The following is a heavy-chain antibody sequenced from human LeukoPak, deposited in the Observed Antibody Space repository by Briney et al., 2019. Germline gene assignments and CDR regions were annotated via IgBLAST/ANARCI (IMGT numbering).Heavy chain of an antibody. D-gene: IGHD3-22*01. J-gene: IGHJ4*02. CDR2: IYYSGST. V-gene: IGHV4-39*07. Sequence: KPSETLSLTCTVSGGSISSSSYYWGWIRQPPGKGLEWIGSIYYSGSTYYNPSLKSRVTISVDTSKNQFSLKLSSVTAADTAVYYCATTYYYDSSGYYYDYWGQGTLVTVSS. CDR3: ATTYYYDSSGYYYDY. CDR1: GGSISSSSYY.